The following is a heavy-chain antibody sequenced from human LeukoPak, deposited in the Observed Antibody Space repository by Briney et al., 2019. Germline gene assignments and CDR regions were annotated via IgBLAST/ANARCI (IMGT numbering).Heavy chain of an antibody. V-gene: IGHV4-34*01. CDR1: GGSFSGYY. D-gene: IGHD3-3*01. Sequence: SETLSLTCAVYGGSFSGYYWSWIRQPPGKGLEWIGEINHSGSTNYNPSLKSRVTISVDTSKNQFSLKLSSVTAADTAVYYCARDGFLAVDYWGQGTLVTVSS. CDR2: INHSGST. J-gene: IGHJ4*02. CDR3: ARDGFLAVDY.